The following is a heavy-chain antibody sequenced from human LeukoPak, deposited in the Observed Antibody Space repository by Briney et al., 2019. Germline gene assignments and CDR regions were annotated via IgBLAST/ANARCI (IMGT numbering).Heavy chain of an antibody. D-gene: IGHD2-2*02. V-gene: IGHV3-23*01. CDR2: ISGSGGST. CDR1: GFTFRSYA. CDR3: AKPLCSSTSCYKLDAFDI. J-gene: IGHJ3*02. Sequence: GGSLRLSCAASGFTFRSYAMSWVRQAPGKGLEWVSAISGSGGSTYYADSVKGRFTISRDNSKNTLYLQMNSLRAEDTAVYYCAKPLCSSTSCYKLDAFDIWGQGTMVTVSS.